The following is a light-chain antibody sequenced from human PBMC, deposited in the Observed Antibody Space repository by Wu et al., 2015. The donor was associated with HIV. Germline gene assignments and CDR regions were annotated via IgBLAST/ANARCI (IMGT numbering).Light chain of an antibody. CDR1: QSISRY. Sequence: DIQLTQSPSSLSASVGDRVTMTCRASQSISRYLNWYQQKPGKAPDLLIYATSNLQGGVPSRFSGSGSGTDFTLTTSSLQVEDFATYYCQQGSKTPWTFGQGTKVEI. V-gene: IGKV1-39*01. CDR3: QQGSKTPWT. J-gene: IGKJ1*01. CDR2: ATS.